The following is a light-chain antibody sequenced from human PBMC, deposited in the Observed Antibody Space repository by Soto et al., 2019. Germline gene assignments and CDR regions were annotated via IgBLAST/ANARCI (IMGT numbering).Light chain of an antibody. CDR3: AAWDDSLSAYVV. Sequence: VLTQPPSASGTPGQRVTISCSGSSSNIGSNYVYWYQQFPGTAPKLLIYRNNQRPSGVPDRFSGSKSGTSASLAISGLRSEDEADYYCAAWDDSLSAYVVFGGGTKLTVL. V-gene: IGLV1-47*01. CDR1: SSNIGSNY. J-gene: IGLJ2*01. CDR2: RNN.